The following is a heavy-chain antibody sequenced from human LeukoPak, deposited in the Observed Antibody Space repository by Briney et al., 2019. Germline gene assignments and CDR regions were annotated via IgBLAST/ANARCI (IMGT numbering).Heavy chain of an antibody. Sequence: GGPLRLSCAASGFTFSSYGMHWVRQAPGKGLEWVAVISYDGSNKYYADSVKGRFTISRDNSKNTLYLQMNSLRAEDTAVYYCAKDRVRIQLWLPRNYFDYWGQGTLVTVSS. J-gene: IGHJ4*02. CDR3: AKDRVRIQLWLPRNYFDY. D-gene: IGHD5-18*01. CDR1: GFTFSSYG. CDR2: ISYDGSNK. V-gene: IGHV3-30*18.